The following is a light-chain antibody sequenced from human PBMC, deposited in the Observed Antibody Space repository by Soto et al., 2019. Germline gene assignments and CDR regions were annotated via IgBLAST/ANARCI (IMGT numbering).Light chain of an antibody. CDR1: QSISNW. V-gene: IGKV1-5*01. CDR2: DAS. J-gene: IGKJ1*01. CDR3: QQYNSYST. Sequence: DIQMTQSSSTLSGSVGDRVTITCRASQSISNWLAWYQQKPGKAPKLLIYDASSLESGVPSRFSGGGFGTEFTLTISSLQPDDFATYYCQQYNSYSTFGQGTKVDIK.